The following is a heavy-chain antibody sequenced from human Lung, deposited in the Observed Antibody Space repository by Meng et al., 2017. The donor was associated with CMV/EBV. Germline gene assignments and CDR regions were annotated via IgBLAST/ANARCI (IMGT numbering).Heavy chain of an antibody. CDR1: GYSFTGYY. CDR2: IIPNSGGA. Sequence: ASXXVSCKASGYSFTGYYMHWVRQAPGQGLEWMGWIIPNSGGANYAQKFQGRATMTRDTSISTAYMELSSLRSDDTAIYYCARVYCSGGTCYDAFDIWGQGTTVTVSS. D-gene: IGHD2-15*01. J-gene: IGHJ3*02. CDR3: ARVYCSGGTCYDAFDI. V-gene: IGHV1-2*02.